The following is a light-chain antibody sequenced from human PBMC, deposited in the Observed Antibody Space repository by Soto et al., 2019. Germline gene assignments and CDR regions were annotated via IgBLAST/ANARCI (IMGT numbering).Light chain of an antibody. CDR3: QQYGSSPTT. Sequence: EIVLTQSPGTLSLSPGERATLSCRASQSVSSSYLAWYQQKPGQAPRLLIYGASSRATGIPDRFSGSGSGTHFTLTISRLEPEGFAVYYCQQYGSSPTTFGGGTKVEIK. V-gene: IGKV3-20*01. CDR2: GAS. J-gene: IGKJ4*01. CDR1: QSVSSSY.